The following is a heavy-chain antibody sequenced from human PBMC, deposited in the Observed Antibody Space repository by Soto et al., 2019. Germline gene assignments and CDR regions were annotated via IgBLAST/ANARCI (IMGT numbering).Heavy chain of an antibody. D-gene: IGHD4-4*01. Sequence: PSETLSLTCIFSGYSISNSSYYWGWIRQPPGKGLEWIGNIYYSGSTTYNPSLKSRVTMSVDTSNNQFSLSVSSVTAADTAVYYCARHSNRNYGLYYFDFWGLGAPVTVSS. CDR2: IYYSGST. V-gene: IGHV4-39*01. CDR1: GYSISNSSYY. CDR3: ARHSNRNYGLYYFDF. J-gene: IGHJ4*02.